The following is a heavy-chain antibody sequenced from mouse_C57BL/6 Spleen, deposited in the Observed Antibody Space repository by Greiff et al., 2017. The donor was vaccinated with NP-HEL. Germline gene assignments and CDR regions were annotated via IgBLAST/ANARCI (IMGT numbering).Heavy chain of an antibody. J-gene: IGHJ4*01. CDR2: IDPEDGET. CDR3: SSKDNPHAMDY. D-gene: IGHD1-3*01. CDR1: GFNIKDYY. V-gene: IGHV14-2*01. Sequence: VQLKESGAELVKPGASVKLSCTASGFNIKDYYMHWVKQRTEQGLEWIGRIDPEDGETKYAPKFQGKATITADTSYNTAYLQLSSLTSEDTTVYYCSSKDNPHAMDYWGQGTSVTVSS.